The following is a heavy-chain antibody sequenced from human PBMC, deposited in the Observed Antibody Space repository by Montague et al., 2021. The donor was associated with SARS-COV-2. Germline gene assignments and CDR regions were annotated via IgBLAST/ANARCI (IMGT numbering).Heavy chain of an antibody. CDR1: GGSISSDNW. Sequence: SETLSLTCAVSGGSISSDNWWSWGRQFPGKGVEWIGEIFHSGSTNYNPSPKSRVTMSVDKSKNDFSLKLSPVTAADTAMYYCARRITMVRGVTKRNNWFDPWGRGILVTVSS. D-gene: IGHD3-10*01. CDR3: ARRITMVRGVTKRNNWFDP. CDR2: IFHSGST. J-gene: IGHJ5*02. V-gene: IGHV4-4*02.